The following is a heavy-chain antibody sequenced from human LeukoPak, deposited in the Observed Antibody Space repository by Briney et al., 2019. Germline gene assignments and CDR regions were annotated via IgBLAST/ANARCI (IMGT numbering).Heavy chain of an antibody. J-gene: IGHJ4*02. CDR1: GGSIISSNYF. CDR2: IYYSGST. CDR3: GRDSVEMGTIHSDY. D-gene: IGHD5-24*01. V-gene: IGHV4-39*07. Sequence: SETLSLTCTVSGGSIISSNYFWGWIRQAPGKGLEWIGSIYYSGSTYYNPSLKSRSTISADMSKNQFSLRLYSVTAADTAVYYCGRDSVEMGTIHSDYWGQGTLVTVSS.